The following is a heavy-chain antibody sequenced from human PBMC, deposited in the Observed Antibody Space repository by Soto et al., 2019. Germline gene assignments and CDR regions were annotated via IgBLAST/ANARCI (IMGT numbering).Heavy chain of an antibody. D-gene: IGHD4-17*01. J-gene: IGHJ5*02. CDR1: GFTFSRYG. Sequence: GGSLRLSCVASGFTFSRYGMHWVRQGPATGLEWVSFISYDGGNTDYVGSVKGRFTISRDNSKNTLYLQMRSLRAEDTAVYFCAREVRANLNDFGDYEWFDPWGQGTLVTVSS. CDR2: ISYDGGNT. V-gene: IGHV3-30*03. CDR3: AREVRANLNDFGDYEWFDP.